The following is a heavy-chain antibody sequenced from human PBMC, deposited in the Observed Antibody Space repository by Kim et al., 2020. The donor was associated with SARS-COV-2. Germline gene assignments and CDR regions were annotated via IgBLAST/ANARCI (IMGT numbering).Heavy chain of an antibody. CDR3: ARHGPGSSTDYFDY. V-gene: IGHV4-59*08. Sequence: SETLSLTCTVSGGSMSGYYWSWIRQSPGKGLEWIGYIFYNGNTGYNPSLKSRVTLSLDTSKSQFSLRLSSVTAADTAVYYCARHGPGSSTDYFDYWGQGPLVTVSS. J-gene: IGHJ4*02. CDR1: GGSMSGYY. D-gene: IGHD1-26*01. CDR2: IFYNGNT.